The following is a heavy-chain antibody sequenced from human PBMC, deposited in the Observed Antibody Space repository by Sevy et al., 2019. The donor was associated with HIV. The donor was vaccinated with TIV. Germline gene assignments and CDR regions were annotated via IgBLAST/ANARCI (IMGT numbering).Heavy chain of an antibody. D-gene: IGHD3-16*02. Sequence: GGSLRLSCAASGFTFSNYWMTWVRQAPGKGLEWVAHIKQDGSEKHYVDSVKGRFIISRDNPKNSVYLQMNSLRAEDTAVYFCAREGYYDYIWGSYRYFNDYWGQGTLVTVSS. J-gene: IGHJ4*02. CDR1: GFTFSNYW. V-gene: IGHV3-7*03. CDR2: IKQDGSEK. CDR3: AREGYYDYIWGSYRYFNDY.